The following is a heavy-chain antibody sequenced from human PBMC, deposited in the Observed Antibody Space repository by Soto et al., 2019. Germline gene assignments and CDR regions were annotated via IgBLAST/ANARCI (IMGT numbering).Heavy chain of an antibody. CDR2: IYYSGST. CDR1: GGSISSGGYY. J-gene: IGHJ5*02. D-gene: IGHD2-8*01. Sequence: SETLSLTCTVSGGSISSGGYYWSWIRQHPGKGLEWIGYIYYSGSTYYNPSLKSRVTISVDTSKNQFSLKLSSVTAADTAVYYCARDKGCTNGVCYKGWFDPWGQGTLVTVSS. CDR3: ARDKGCTNGVCYKGWFDP. V-gene: IGHV4-31*03.